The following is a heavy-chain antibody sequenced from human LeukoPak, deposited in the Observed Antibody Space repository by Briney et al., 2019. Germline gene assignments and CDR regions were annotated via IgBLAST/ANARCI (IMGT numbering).Heavy chain of an antibody. J-gene: IGHJ4*02. Sequence: GGSLRPSCAASGFTFSSYAMSWVRQAPGKGLEWVSAISGSGGSTYYADSVKGRFTISRDNSKNTLYLQMNSLRAEDTAVYYCAVAKTAATLDRYNWNYYFDYWGQGTLVTVSS. D-gene: IGHD1-7*01. CDR1: GFTFSSYA. CDR3: AVAKTAATLDRYNWNYYFDY. CDR2: ISGSGGST. V-gene: IGHV3-23*01.